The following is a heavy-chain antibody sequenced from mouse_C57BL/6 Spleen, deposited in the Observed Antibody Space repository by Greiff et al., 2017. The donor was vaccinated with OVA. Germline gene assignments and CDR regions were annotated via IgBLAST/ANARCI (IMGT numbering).Heavy chain of an antibody. CDR1: GYTFTSYW. V-gene: IGHV1-55*01. D-gene: IGHD1-1*01. CDR2: IYPGSGST. Sequence: QVQLQQPGAELVKPGASVKMSCKASGYTFTSYWITWVKQRPGQGLEWIGDIYPGSGSTNYNEKFKSKATLTADTSSSTAYMQLSSLTSEDSAVYYCARGRTTDYFDYWGQGTTLTVSS. CDR3: ARGRTTDYFDY. J-gene: IGHJ2*01.